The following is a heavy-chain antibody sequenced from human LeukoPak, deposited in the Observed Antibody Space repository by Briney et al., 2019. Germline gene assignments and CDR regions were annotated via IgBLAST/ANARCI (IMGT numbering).Heavy chain of an antibody. V-gene: IGHV3-11*04. CDR2: ICGSGSNK. CDR1: GFPFSDYF. Sequence: GGSLRLSCAVSGFPFSDYFMTWIRQAPGKGLEWVSYICGSGSNKYYAVSVRGHFPIPRDNAKNSLYLEMNSLRVEDTAVYYCATSQSSVAGIVADWGQGTLVTVSS. CDR3: ATSQSSVAGIVAD. J-gene: IGHJ4*02. D-gene: IGHD6-19*01.